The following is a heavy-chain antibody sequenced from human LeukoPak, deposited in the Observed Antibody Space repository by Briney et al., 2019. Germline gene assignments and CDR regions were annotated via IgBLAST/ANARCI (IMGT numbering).Heavy chain of an antibody. V-gene: IGHV3-48*01. CDR1: GFTFSTYW. CDR2: ISSSSSTI. Sequence: GGSLRLSCAASGFTFSTYWMNWVRQAPGKGLEWVSYISSSSSTIYYADSVKGRFTISRDNAKNSLYLQMNSLRAEDTAVYYCARSDSNYAYWGQGTLVTVSS. D-gene: IGHD4-11*01. J-gene: IGHJ4*02. CDR3: ARSDSNYAY.